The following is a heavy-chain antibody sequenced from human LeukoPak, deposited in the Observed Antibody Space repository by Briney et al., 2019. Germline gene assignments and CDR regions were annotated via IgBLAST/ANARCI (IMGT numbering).Heavy chain of an antibody. CDR1: ELTSSTSW. J-gene: IGHJ4*02. Sequence: TGGSLRLSCAASELTSSTSWMSWVRQAPGKGLEWVAQTKQDGSEKYYVDSVKGRFTTSRDKNSLFLQMNSVRAEDTAVYYCVGWGISGITNDWGQGTLVTVSS. D-gene: IGHD1-7*01. V-gene: IGHV3-7*01. CDR3: VGWGISGITND. CDR2: TKQDGSEK.